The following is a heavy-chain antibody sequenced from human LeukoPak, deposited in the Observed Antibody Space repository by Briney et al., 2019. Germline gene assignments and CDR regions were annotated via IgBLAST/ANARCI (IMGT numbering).Heavy chain of an antibody. Sequence: SETLSLTCAVYGGSFSGYYWSWIRQPPGKGLEWIGEINHSGSTNYNPSLKSRVTISVDTSKNQFSLKLSSVSAADTAVYYCARLYGYSGYDTSDYWGQGTLVTVSS. D-gene: IGHD5-12*01. CDR1: GGSFSGYY. CDR3: ARLYGYSGYDTSDY. V-gene: IGHV4-34*01. CDR2: INHSGST. J-gene: IGHJ4*02.